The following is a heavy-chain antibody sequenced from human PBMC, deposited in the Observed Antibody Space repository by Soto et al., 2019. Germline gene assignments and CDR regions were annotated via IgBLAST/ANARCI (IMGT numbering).Heavy chain of an antibody. Sequence: QLQLQESGPGLVKPSETLSLTCTVSGGSISSSSYYWGWIRQPPRKGLEWIGSIYYSGSTYYNPSLKSRVIISVDTSKNQFSLKLSSVTAADTAVYYCAREVGATTEYFDYWGQGTLVAVSS. CDR3: AREVGATTEYFDY. D-gene: IGHD1-26*01. V-gene: IGHV4-39*02. CDR1: GGSISSSSYY. CDR2: IYYSGST. J-gene: IGHJ4*02.